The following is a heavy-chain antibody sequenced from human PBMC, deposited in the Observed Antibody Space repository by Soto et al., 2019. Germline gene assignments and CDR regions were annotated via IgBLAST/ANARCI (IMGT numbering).Heavy chain of an antibody. CDR3: PRASASSMLRGVIIN. Sequence: QVQLQESGPGLVKPSETLSLTCAFSGGSITSDNWWTWVRQTPGKGLEWIGEMYHSGATNYSPSLKSRVTIVVDKSKNQFSLKLTSVTAADSALYYCPRASASSMLRGVIINWGQGTLVTVSS. J-gene: IGHJ4*02. CDR1: GGSITSDNW. D-gene: IGHD3-10*01. CDR2: MYHSGAT. V-gene: IGHV4-4*02.